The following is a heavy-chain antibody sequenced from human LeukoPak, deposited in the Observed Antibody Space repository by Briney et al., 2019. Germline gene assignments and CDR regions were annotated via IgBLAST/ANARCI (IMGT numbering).Heavy chain of an antibody. J-gene: IGHJ4*02. CDR1: GGSISSYY. CDR2: IYYSGTT. Sequence: KTSETLSLTCTVSGGSISSYYWSWIRQPPGKGLEWIGYIYYSGTTNYNPSLKSRVTISVDTSKNQVSLKLSSVTAADTAVYYCARGVYIAAAQYGYWGQGTLVTVSS. CDR3: ARGVYIAAAQYGY. D-gene: IGHD6-13*01. V-gene: IGHV4-59*01.